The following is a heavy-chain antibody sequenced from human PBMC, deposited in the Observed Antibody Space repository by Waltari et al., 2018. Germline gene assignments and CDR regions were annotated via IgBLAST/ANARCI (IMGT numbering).Heavy chain of an antibody. CDR3: AKDHRLRIAARSDFGY. J-gene: IGHJ4*02. V-gene: IGHV3-23*03. CDR2: IYTGGST. D-gene: IGHD6-13*01. Sequence: EVQLLESGGGLVQPGGSLRLSCAASGFTFSSYAMSWVRQAPGKGLGGVSVIYTGGSTYYADSVKGRFTLSRDNSKNTLYLQINSLRAEDTAGYFFAKDHRLRIAARSDFGYWGQGTLVTV. CDR1: GFTFSSYA.